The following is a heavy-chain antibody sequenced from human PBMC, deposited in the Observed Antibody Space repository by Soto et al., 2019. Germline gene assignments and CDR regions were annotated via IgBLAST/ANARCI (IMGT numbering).Heavy chain of an antibody. V-gene: IGHV2-26*01. J-gene: IGHJ5*02. CDR3: ALIKDCSRTDCYLASFGP. CDR2: IFSNDDK. Sequence: QVTLKESGPVLVKPTETLTLTCTVSGLSLSNGRLGVSWIRQPPGKALQWLAHIFSNDDKSYSTSLKSRLTIAKDTSRSQVVLTMTSMDPVDSATYYCALIKDCSRTDCYLASFGPWGQGTLVTGSS. CDR1: GLSLSNGRLG. D-gene: IGHD2-2*01.